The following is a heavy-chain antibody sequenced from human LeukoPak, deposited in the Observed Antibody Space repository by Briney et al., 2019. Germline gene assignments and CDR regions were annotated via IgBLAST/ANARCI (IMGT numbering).Heavy chain of an antibody. J-gene: IGHJ4*02. CDR2: INHRGST. D-gene: IGHD1/OR15-1a*01. Sequence: PSETLSLTCAVYGGSFSGYYWSWIRQPPGKGLEWIGEINHRGSTNYNPSLKSRVTISVDTSKNQFSLKLSSVTAADTAVYYCARNNNDYWGQGTLVTVSS. CDR3: ARNNNDY. V-gene: IGHV4-34*01. CDR1: GGSFSGYY.